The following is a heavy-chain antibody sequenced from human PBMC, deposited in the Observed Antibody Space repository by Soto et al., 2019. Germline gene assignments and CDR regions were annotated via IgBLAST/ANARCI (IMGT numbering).Heavy chain of an antibody. V-gene: IGHV4-34*01. CDR2: INHSGST. Sequence: PSETLSLTCAVYGGSFSGYYWSWIRQPPGKGLEWIGEINHSGSTNYNPSPKSRVAISVDTSKNQFSLKLSSVTAADTAVYYCARARGYYSSSRRGGFDPWGQGTLVTVSS. J-gene: IGHJ5*02. CDR1: GGSFSGYY. CDR3: ARARGYYSSSRRGGFDP. D-gene: IGHD6-6*01.